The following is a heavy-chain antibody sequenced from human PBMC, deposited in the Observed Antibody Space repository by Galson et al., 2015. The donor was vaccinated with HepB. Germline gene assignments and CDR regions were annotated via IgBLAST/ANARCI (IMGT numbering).Heavy chain of an antibody. J-gene: IGHJ5*02. D-gene: IGHD2-2*02. CDR1: RDTFSSYV. CDR2: IIPIFGTA. CDR3: AGVPYQGP. V-gene: IGHV1-69*06. Sequence: SVKVSCKAPRDTFSSYVISWVRQAPGQGLEWMGGIIPIFGTANYPQKFQGRVTITADRGTTTVYMEMSSLRPGDTALDFCAGVPYQGPLGQGTLGPVSS.